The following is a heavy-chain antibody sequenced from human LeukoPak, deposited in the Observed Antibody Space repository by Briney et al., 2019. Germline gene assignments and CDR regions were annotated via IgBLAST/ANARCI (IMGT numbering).Heavy chain of an antibody. CDR3: AKNGQRITMVRGVKRPLNY. D-gene: IGHD3-10*01. CDR2: ISTSSGYV. Sequence: PGGSLRLSCAASGFTFSTYSMNWVRQAPGKGLEWVSSISTSSGYVHYADSVKGRFTISRDNSKNTLYLQMNSLRAEDTAVYYCAKNGQRITMVRGVKRPLNYWGQGTLVTVSS. V-gene: IGHV3-21*04. J-gene: IGHJ4*02. CDR1: GFTFSTYS.